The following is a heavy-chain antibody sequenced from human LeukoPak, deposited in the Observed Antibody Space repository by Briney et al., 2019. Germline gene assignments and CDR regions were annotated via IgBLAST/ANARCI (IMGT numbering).Heavy chain of an antibody. CDR3: ASSVSYSTIDY. J-gene: IGHJ4*02. CDR2: INHSGSS. V-gene: IGHV4-34*01. D-gene: IGHD1-26*01. CDR1: GGSFSGYY. Sequence: SETLSLTCAVYGGSFSGYYWSWIRQPPGKGLERIGEINHSGSSNYNPSLKSRVTISVDTSKNQFSLKLSSVTAADAAVYYCASSVSYSTIDYWGQGTLVTVSS.